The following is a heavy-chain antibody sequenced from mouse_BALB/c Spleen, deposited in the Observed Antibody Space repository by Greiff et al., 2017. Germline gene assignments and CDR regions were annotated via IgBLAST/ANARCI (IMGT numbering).Heavy chain of an antibody. V-gene: IGHV3-2*02. Sequence: EVKLMESGPGLVKPSQSLSLTCTVTGYSITSDYAWNWIRQLPGNKLEWMGYISYSGSTSYNPSLKSRISITRDTSKNQFFLQLNSVTTEDTATYYCARFCYGSSYWYFDVWGAGTAVTVSS. J-gene: IGHJ1*01. CDR1: GYSITSDYA. CDR2: ISYSGST. CDR3: ARFCYGSSYWYFDV. D-gene: IGHD1-1*01.